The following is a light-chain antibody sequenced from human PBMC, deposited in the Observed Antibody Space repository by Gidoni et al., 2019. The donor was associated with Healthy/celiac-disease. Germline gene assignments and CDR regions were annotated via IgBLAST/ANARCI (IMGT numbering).Light chain of an antibody. Sequence: DIVMTQSPDSLAVSLGETDTINCKSSQSVLYSSNNKNYLAWYQQKPGQPPKLLIYWASTRESGVPERFSGSGSGTDFTLTISSLQAEDVAVYYCQQYYSTPYTFGQGTKLEIK. CDR1: QSVLYSSNNKNY. CDR3: QQYYSTPYT. CDR2: WAS. J-gene: IGKJ2*01. V-gene: IGKV4-1*01.